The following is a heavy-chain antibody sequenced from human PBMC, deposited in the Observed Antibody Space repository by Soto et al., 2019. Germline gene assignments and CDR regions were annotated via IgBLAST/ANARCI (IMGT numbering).Heavy chain of an antibody. CDR3: ARLSIAAISFDY. CDR2: IYYSGST. J-gene: IGHJ4*02. D-gene: IGHD6-6*01. CDR1: GGSISSSSYY. V-gene: IGHV4-39*01. Sequence: SETLSLTCTVSGGSISSSSYYWGWIRQPPGKGLEWIGSIYYSGSTYYNPSLKSRVTISVDTSKNQFSLKLSSVTAADTAVYYCARLSIAAISFDYWGQGTLVTVSS.